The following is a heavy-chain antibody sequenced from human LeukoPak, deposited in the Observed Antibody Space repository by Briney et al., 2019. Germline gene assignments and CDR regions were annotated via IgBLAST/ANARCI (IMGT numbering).Heavy chain of an antibody. CDR1: GFTFSSYD. J-gene: IGHJ3*02. CDR2: IGTTFNT. CDR3: ARTRVGATRDFDI. Sequence: GGSLRLSCAASGFTFSSYDMHWVRQPTGKGLEWVSTIGTTFNTYFLASVRGRFTISRENAKNSLYLQMNSLSAGDTAAYYCARTRVGATRDFDIWGQGTLVTVSP. D-gene: IGHD1-26*01. V-gene: IGHV3-13*01.